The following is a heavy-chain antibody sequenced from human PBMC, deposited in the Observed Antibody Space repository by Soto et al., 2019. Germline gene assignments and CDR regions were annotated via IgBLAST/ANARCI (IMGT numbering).Heavy chain of an antibody. J-gene: IGHJ4*02. V-gene: IGHV3-48*03. CDR1: GFTFSSYE. CDR3: ARVTAAGYYFDY. CDR2: ISSSGSTI. Sequence: GGALRLSCAASGFTFSSYEMNWVRQAPGKGLEWVSYISSSGSTIYYADSVKGRFTISRDNAKNSLYLQMNSLRAEDTAVYYCARVTAAGYYFDYWGQGTLVTVSS. D-gene: IGHD6-13*01.